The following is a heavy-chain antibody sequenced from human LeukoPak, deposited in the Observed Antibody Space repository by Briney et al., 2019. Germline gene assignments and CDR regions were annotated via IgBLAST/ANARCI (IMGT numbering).Heavy chain of an antibody. V-gene: IGHV4-59*08. J-gene: IGHJ4*02. D-gene: IGHD6-19*01. Sequence: SETLSLTCTVSGGSFNNYYWSWIRQPPGKGLEWIGYIHYSGSTNYNPSLKSRVTISVDTSKNQFSLKLSSVTAADTAVYYCARRGGSGWYYFDYWGQGTLVTVSS. CDR1: GGSFNNYY. CDR3: ARRGGSGWYYFDY. CDR2: IHYSGST.